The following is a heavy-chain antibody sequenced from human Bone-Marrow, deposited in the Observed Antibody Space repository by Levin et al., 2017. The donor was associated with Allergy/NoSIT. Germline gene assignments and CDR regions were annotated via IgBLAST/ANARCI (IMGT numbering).Heavy chain of an antibody. D-gene: IGHD3-10*01. CDR1: GFTFSSYS. V-gene: IGHV3-48*02. J-gene: IGHJ5*02. CDR3: AGRLSGP. CDR2: ISSTSYTI. Sequence: GESLKISCAASGFTFSSYSMNWVRQAPGKGLEWVSFISSTSYTIYYADSVKGRFTISRDNAKNSLYLQMDSLRDEDTAVYYCAGRLSGPWGQGTLVTVSS.